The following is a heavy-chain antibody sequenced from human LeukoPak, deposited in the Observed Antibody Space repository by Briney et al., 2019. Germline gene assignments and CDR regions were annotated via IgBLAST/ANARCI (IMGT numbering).Heavy chain of an antibody. CDR2: ISSSSSYK. D-gene: IGHD6-19*01. Sequence: GGSLRLSCAASGFTLSNYAMSWVRQAPGKGLEWVSSISSSSSYKYYADSVKGRFTISRDNAKNSLFLQMSSLRGEDTAVYYCARDFSAVAGVWGQGALVTVSS. CDR1: GFTLSNYA. J-gene: IGHJ4*02. V-gene: IGHV3-21*01. CDR3: ARDFSAVAGV.